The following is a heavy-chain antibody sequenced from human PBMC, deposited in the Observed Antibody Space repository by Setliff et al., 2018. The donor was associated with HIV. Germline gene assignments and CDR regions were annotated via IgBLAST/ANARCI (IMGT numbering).Heavy chain of an antibody. J-gene: IGHJ4*01. V-gene: IGHV1-8*02. D-gene: IGHD2-15*01. CDR3: ARVGSYWTQFDY. CDR1: GDTFTSYD. Sequence: ASVKVSCKTSGDTFTSYDINWLRQAAGHGREWMGWMTPYSGNKGYAQKFQGRVSMTRNTYISTAYMELSSLRSEDTAVYYCARVGSYWTQFDYWGQGTLVTVSS. CDR2: MTPYSGNK.